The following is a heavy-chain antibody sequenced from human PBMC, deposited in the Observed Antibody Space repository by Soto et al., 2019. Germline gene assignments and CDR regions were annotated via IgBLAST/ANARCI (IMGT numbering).Heavy chain of an antibody. D-gene: IGHD3-16*01. V-gene: IGHV4-59*01. CDR1: GGSISSYY. J-gene: IGHJ4*02. CDR2: IYYSGST. CDR3: ARGWGFYFDY. Sequence: PSETLSLTCTVSGGSISSYYWSWIRQPPGKGLEWIGYIYYSGSTNYNPSLKSRVTISVDTSKNQFSLKLSSVTAADTAVYYCARGWGFYFDYWGQGTLVTVSS.